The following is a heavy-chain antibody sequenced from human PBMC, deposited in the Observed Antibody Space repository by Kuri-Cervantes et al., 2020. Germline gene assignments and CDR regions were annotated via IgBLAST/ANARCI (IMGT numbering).Heavy chain of an antibody. D-gene: IGHD2/OR15-2a*01. CDR3: ARGISTASKASDI. V-gene: IGHV3-30*02. J-gene: IGHJ3*02. Sequence: GESLKISCAASGFAFRSYGMHWVRQAPGKGLEWVAFIRYDGSSEYYADSVKGRFTISRDNSKNTLYLQMNSLRAEDTAVYYRARGISTASKASDIWGRGTMVTVSS. CDR1: GFAFRSYG. CDR2: IRYDGSSE.